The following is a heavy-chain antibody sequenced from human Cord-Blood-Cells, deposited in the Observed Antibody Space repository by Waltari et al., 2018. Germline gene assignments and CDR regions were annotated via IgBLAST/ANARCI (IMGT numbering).Heavy chain of an antibody. CDR3: ARDTGSYDSSGYYYWYFDL. CDR2: IYSGGST. D-gene: IGHD3-22*01. CDR1: GFTVSSNY. Sequence: EVQLVETGGGLIQPGGSLRLSCAASGFTVSSNYMCWVRQAPGKGLEWVSVIYSGGSTYYADSVKGRFTISRDNSKNTLYLQMNSLRAEDTAVYYCARDTGSYDSSGYYYWYFDLWGRGTLVTVSS. J-gene: IGHJ2*01. V-gene: IGHV3-53*02.